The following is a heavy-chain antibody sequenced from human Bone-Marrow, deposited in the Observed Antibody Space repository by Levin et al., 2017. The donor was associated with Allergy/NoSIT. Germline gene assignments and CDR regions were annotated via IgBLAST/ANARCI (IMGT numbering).Heavy chain of an antibody. CDR1: GFTFSSYW. CDR2: INSDGSST. D-gene: IGHD4-17*01. CDR3: ARVSTSVTRVWYFDL. Sequence: GGSLRLSCAASGFTFSSYWMHWVRQAPGKGRVWVSRINSDGSSTSYADSVKGRFTISRDNAKNTLYLQMNSLRAEDTAVYYCARVSTSVTRVWYFDLWGRGTLVTVSS. J-gene: IGHJ2*01. V-gene: IGHV3-74*01.